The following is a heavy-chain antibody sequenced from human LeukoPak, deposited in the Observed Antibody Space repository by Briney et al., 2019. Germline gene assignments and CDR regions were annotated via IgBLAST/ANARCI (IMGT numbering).Heavy chain of an antibody. CDR1: GFTFSISA. CDR2: IAGGGGST. Sequence: GGSLRLSCAASGFTFSISAMTWVRQAPGKGLEWVSLIAGGGGSTYYAESVTGRFTVSRDNSKNTLYLQMNSVRAEDTAIYYCAKKNIDSGDLCFDPWGQGTLVTVSS. V-gene: IGHV3-23*01. D-gene: IGHD2-21*02. J-gene: IGHJ5*02. CDR3: AKKNIDSGDLCFDP.